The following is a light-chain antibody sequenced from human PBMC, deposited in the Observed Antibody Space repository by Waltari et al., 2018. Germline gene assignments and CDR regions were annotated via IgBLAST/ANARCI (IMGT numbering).Light chain of an antibody. Sequence: CRASQSVGRSLAWYQQKRGQAPRLLIYDAASRATGIPDRFSGSGSGTDFSLTISRLEPEDFAVYYCQHYVSLPATFGQGTKVEIK. CDR3: QHYVSLPAT. CDR1: QSVGRS. J-gene: IGKJ1*01. V-gene: IGKV3-20*01. CDR2: DAA.